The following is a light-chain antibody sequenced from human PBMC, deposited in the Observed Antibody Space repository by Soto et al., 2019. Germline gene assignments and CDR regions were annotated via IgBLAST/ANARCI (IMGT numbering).Light chain of an antibody. CDR1: SSDVGGYNY. J-gene: IGLJ2*01. Sequence: QSALTQPASVSGSPGQSITISCTGTSSDVGGYNYVSWYQQHPGKAPKLMICDVSNRPSGVSNRFSGSKSGNTASLTISGLEAEAEADYYCSSYTSSGTVVIGGGTKLTVL. CDR2: DVS. CDR3: SSYTSSGTVV. V-gene: IGLV2-14*03.